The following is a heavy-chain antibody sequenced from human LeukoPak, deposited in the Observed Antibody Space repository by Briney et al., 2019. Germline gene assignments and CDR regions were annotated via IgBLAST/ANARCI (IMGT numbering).Heavy chain of an antibody. Sequence: SETLSLTCTVSGGSISSYYWSWIRQPAGKGLEWIGRIYTSGSTNYNPSLKRRVAMSVDTSKNQFSLKLSSVTAADTAVYYCARDRYGAARPGFDPWGQGTLVTVSS. V-gene: IGHV4-4*07. CDR3: ARDRYGAARPGFDP. CDR1: GGSISSYY. CDR2: IYTSGST. J-gene: IGHJ5*02. D-gene: IGHD6-6*01.